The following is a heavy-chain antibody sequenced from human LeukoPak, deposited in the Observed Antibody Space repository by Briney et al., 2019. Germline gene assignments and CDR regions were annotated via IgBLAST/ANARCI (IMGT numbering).Heavy chain of an antibody. CDR2: INPGGGST. V-gene: IGHV1-46*01. CDR1: GYTFTSYY. D-gene: IGHD4-17*01. J-gene: IGHJ4*02. Sequence: ASVKVSCKASGYTFTSYYMHWVRQAPGQGLEWMGIINPGGGSTSYAQKFQGRVTMTRDTSTSTVYMELSSLRSEDTAVYYCARSSPPMTTVTTCDYWGQGTLVTVSS. CDR3: ARSSPPMTTVTTCDY.